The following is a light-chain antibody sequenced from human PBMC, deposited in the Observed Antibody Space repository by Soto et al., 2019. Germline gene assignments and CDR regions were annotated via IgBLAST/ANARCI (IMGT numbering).Light chain of an antibody. CDR3: AAWDDSLKGYV. V-gene: IGLV1-44*01. J-gene: IGLJ1*01. CDR2: YNN. CDR1: RSNIGDNT. Sequence: QSVLTQPPSASGTPGRGVTLSCSGSRSNIGDNTVFWYQHLSGTAPKLLMYYNNQRPAGVPDRFSGSKSGTSASLAISGLQSDDEADYYCAAWDDSLKGYVFGTGTKVTVL.